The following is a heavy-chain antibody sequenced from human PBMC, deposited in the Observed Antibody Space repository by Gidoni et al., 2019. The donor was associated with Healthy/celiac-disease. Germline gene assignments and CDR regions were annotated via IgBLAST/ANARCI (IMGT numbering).Heavy chain of an antibody. V-gene: IGHV3-15*01. CDR2: IKSKTDGGTT. D-gene: IGHD3-3*01. CDR3: TTRDDFWSGYYYYYGMDV. Sequence: EVQLVESGGGLVKPGGSLRLSCAASGFTFSNAWMNWVRQAPGKGLEWVGRIKSKTDGGTTDYAAPVKGRFTISRDDSKNTLYLQMNSLKTEDTAVYYCTTRDDFWSGYYYYYGMDVWGQGTTVTVSS. J-gene: IGHJ6*02. CDR1: GFTFSNAW.